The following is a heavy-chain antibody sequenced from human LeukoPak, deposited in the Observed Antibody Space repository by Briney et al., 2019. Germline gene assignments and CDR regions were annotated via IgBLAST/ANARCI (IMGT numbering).Heavy chain of an antibody. V-gene: IGHV3-33*01. Sequence: GRSVRLSCAASGFTFSSYGMHWARQAPGKGLEWVAVIWYDGSNKYYADSGKGQFTISRDNSKSTLYLQMNSLRADNTAVYYCARLGRRGNWFDPWGQGTLVTVSS. D-gene: IGHD1-26*01. CDR2: IWYDGSNK. J-gene: IGHJ5*02. CDR3: ARLGRRGNWFDP. CDR1: GFTFSSYG.